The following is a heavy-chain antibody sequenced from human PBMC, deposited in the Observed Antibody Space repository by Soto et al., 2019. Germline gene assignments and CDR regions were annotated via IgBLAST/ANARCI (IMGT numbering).Heavy chain of an antibody. CDR3: ARVSGYYDSSGYYYFGY. Sequence: ASVKVSCKASGHTFTSYGISWVRQAPGQGLEWMGWISAYNGNTNYAQKLQGRVTMTTDTSTSTAYMELRSLRSDDTAVYYCARVSGYYDSSGYYYFGYWGQGTLVTVSS. V-gene: IGHV1-18*01. CDR2: ISAYNGNT. CDR1: GHTFTSYG. D-gene: IGHD3-22*01. J-gene: IGHJ4*02.